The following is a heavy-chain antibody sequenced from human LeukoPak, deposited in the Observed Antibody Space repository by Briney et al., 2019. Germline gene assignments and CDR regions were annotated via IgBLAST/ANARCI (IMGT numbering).Heavy chain of an antibody. CDR2: INPSGGTT. CDR3: AREIGPRQLHLWGSAFDY. V-gene: IGHV1-46*01. J-gene: IGHJ4*02. Sequence: GASVKVSCKVSGYTFINYYMHWVRQAPGQGLEWMGIINPSGGTTSYAQNFQGRVTMTRDTSTSTVYMELSSLRSEDTAVYYCAREIGPRQLHLWGSAFDYWGQGTLVTVSS. D-gene: IGHD5-18*01. CDR1: GYTFINYY.